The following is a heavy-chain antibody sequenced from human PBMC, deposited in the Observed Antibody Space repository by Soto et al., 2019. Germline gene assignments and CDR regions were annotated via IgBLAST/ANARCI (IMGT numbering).Heavy chain of an antibody. V-gene: IGHV4-59*08. CDR1: VVSISTYY. J-gene: IGHJ6*03. CDR2: IYYSGST. D-gene: IGHD4-17*01. CDR3: ASHGGDYFLEYYYYYMDV. Sequence: TADTLSHTCTGSVVSISTYYATWIRQPPGRGLEWIGYIYYSGSTNYNPSLKSRVTISVDTSKNQFSLKLSSVTAADTAVYYCASHGGDYFLEYYYYYMDVWGQGTTVTV.